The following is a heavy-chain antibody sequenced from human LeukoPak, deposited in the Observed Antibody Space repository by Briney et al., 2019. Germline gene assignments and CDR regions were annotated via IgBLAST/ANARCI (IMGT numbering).Heavy chain of an antibody. D-gene: IGHD2-2*01. CDR2: IYTSGST. Sequence: SETLSLTCTVSGGSISSYYWSWIRQPAGKGLEWIGRIYTSGSTNYNPSLKSRVTMSVDTSKNQFSLKLSSVTAADTAVYYCAREGCSSTSCYFPRYYYMDVWGKGTTVTVFS. CDR1: GGSISSYY. V-gene: IGHV4-4*07. J-gene: IGHJ6*03. CDR3: AREGCSSTSCYFPRYYYMDV.